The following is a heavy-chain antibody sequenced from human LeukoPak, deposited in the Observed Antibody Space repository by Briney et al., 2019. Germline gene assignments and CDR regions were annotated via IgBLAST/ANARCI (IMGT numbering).Heavy chain of an antibody. CDR3: ARDLGPSRAAAGSAGY. CDR2: ISDYNGKT. CDR1: GYTFTNYG. D-gene: IGHD6-13*01. J-gene: IGHJ4*02. Sequence: ASVKVSRKASGYTFTNYGINWVRQAPGQGLEWMGWISDYNGKTNYAQKLQGRVTMTTDTSTSTAYMELRSLRSDDTAVYYCARDLGPSRAAAGSAGYWGQGTLVTVSS. V-gene: IGHV1-18*01.